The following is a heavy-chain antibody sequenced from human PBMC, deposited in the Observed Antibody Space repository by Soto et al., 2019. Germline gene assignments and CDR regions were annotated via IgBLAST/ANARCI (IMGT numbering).Heavy chain of an antibody. Sequence: QLQLQESGPGLVKPSETLSLTCTVSGGSISSSSYYWGWIRQPPGKGLEWIGSIYYSGSTYYNPSLKSRVTISVDTSKNQFSLKLSSVTAADTAVYYCARQGCSGGSCYSFRQKRNWFDPWGQGTLVTVSS. J-gene: IGHJ5*02. CDR3: ARQGCSGGSCYSFRQKRNWFDP. V-gene: IGHV4-39*01. CDR1: GGSISSSSYY. D-gene: IGHD2-15*01. CDR2: IYYSGST.